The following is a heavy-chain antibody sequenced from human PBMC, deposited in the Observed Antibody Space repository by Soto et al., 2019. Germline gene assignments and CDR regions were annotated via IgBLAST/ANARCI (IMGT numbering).Heavy chain of an antibody. V-gene: IGHV4-31*03. J-gene: IGHJ6*02. CDR2: IYYIGST. CDR1: GGSISSGVYY. Sequence: PSETLSLTCTVSGGSISSGVYYWSWIRQHPGKGLEWIGYIYYIGSTYYNPSLKSRVTISVDTSKNQFSLKLSSVTAADTAVYYCARTVSSSKGMDVWGQGTPVPVYS. D-gene: IGHD6-6*01. CDR3: ARTVSSSKGMDV.